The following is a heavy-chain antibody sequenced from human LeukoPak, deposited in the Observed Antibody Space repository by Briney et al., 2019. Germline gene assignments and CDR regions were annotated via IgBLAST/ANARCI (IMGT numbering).Heavy chain of an antibody. CDR1: GGSISPYY. CDR3: ARAFYPGYYSYMAV. V-gene: IGHV4-59*01. Sequence: PSETLSLTCTVSGGSISPYYWSWIRQPPGKGLEWIGYIYYSGSTNYNPSLKSRVTISVDTSKNQFSLKLSSVTAADTAVYYCARAFYPGYYSYMAVWGRGTTVTVSS. CDR2: IYYSGST. J-gene: IGHJ6*03. D-gene: IGHD3-3*02.